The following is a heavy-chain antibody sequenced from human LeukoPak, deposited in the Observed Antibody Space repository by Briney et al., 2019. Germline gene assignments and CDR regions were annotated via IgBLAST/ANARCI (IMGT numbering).Heavy chain of an antibody. CDR2: MNPNSGNT. Sequence: GASVKVSCKASGYTFTSYDINWVRQATGQGLEWMGWMNPNSGNTGYAQRFQGRVTMTRNTSISTAYMELSSLRSEDTAVYYCARSSTNQLWFGESIDAFDIWGQGTMVTVSS. CDR3: ARSSTNQLWFGESIDAFDI. V-gene: IGHV1-8*01. CDR1: GYTFTSYD. D-gene: IGHD3-10*01. J-gene: IGHJ3*02.